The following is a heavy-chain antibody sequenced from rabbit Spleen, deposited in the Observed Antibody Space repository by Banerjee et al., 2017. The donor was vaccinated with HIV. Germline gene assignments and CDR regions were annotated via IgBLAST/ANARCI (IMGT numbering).Heavy chain of an antibody. V-gene: IGHV1S40*01. D-gene: IGHD1-1*01. J-gene: IGHJ4*01. CDR3: ARPGINGYNDYFNL. Sequence: QSLEESGGGLVQPEGSLTLTCTASGFDFSSKYMGWVRQAPGKRPEWIACIYTGSSGSTYYASWAKGRFTISETSSTTVTLQMTSLTAADTATYFCARPGINGYNDYFNLWGPGTLVTVS. CDR2: IYTGSSGST. CDR1: GFDFSSKY.